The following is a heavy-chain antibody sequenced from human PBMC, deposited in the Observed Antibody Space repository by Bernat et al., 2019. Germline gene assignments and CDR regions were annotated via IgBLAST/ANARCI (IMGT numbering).Heavy chain of an antibody. CDR1: GGSISSSSYY. V-gene: IGHV4-39*01. CDR3: ARSNGGSGYPGRIDY. CDR2: IYYSGST. J-gene: IGHJ4*02. D-gene: IGHD3-22*01. Sequence: QLQLQESGPGLVKPSETLSLTCTVSGGSISSSSYYWGWIRQPPGKGLEWIGSIYYSGSTYYNPSLKSRVTISVDTSKNKFSLKLSSVTAADTAVYYCARSNGGSGYPGRIDYWGQGTLVTVSS.